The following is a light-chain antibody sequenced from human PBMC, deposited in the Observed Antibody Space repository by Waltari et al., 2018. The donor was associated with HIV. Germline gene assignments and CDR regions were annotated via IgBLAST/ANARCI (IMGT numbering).Light chain of an antibody. J-gene: IGLJ2*01. CDR1: SSDSGGFKS. CDR3: GSSMTNVNMDV. V-gene: IGLV2-14*03. CDR2: DVS. Sequence: QSALTQPASVSGSPGQSITISCTGTSSDSGGFKSVSCYHKNPGKAPKLIIYDVSYRPSGVSNRFSGSKSGNTASLTISGLQAEDEADYYCGSSMTNVNMDVFGGGTKLTVL.